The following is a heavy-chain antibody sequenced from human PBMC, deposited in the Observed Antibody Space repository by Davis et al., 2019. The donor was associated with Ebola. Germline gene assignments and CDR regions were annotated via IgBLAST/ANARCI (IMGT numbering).Heavy chain of an antibody. Sequence: SETLSLTCTVSGGSISSYYWSWIRQPPGKGLEWIGNIYYSGTTNLNPSLKSRVTISGDTSKNQFSLRLNSVIAADTAMYYCARAPGSSGSYKDFDYWGRGTLVTVSS. D-gene: IGHD3-22*01. CDR2: IYYSGTT. V-gene: IGHV4-59*01. CDR3: ARAPGSSGSYKDFDY. J-gene: IGHJ4*02. CDR1: GGSISSYY.